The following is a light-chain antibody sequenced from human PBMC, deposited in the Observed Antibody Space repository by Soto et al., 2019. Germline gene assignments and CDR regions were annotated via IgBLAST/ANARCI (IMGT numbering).Light chain of an antibody. CDR3: SSYTSRSTLGV. J-gene: IGLJ1*01. V-gene: IGLV2-14*01. CDR2: DVS. CDR1: SSDVGGYNY. Sequence: QSVLTQPASVSWSPGQSITISCTGTSSDVGGYNYVSWYQQHPGKAPKLMIYDVSNRPSGVSNRFSGSKSGNTASLTISGLQAEDEADYYCSSYTSRSTLGVFGTGTKVTVL.